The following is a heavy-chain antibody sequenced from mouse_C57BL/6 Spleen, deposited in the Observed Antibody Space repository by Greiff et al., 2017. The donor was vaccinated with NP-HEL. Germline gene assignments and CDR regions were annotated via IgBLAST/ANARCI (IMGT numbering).Heavy chain of an antibody. J-gene: IGHJ3*01. D-gene: IGHD2-3*01. CDR2: ISSGSSTI. CDR1: GFTFSDYG. V-gene: IGHV5-17*01. Sequence: EVQRVESGGGLVKPGGSLKLSCAASGFTFSDYGMHWVRQAPEKGLEWVAYISSGSSTIYYADTVKGRFTISRDNAKNTLFLQMTSLRSEDTAMYYCARPLYDGYYVGWFAYWGQGTLVTVSA. CDR3: ARPLYDGYYVGWFAY.